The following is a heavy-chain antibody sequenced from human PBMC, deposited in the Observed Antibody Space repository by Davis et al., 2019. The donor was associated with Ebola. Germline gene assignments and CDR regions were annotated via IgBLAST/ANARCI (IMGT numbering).Heavy chain of an antibody. CDR2: IYYSGST. CDR1: GGSISSYY. CDR3: ARMRFGDLRDDYYYYGMDV. J-gene: IGHJ6*02. V-gene: IGHV4-59*01. D-gene: IGHD3-10*01. Sequence: MPSETLSLTCTVSGGSISSYYWSWIRQPPGKGLEWIGYIYYSGSTNYNPSLKSRVTISVDTSKKQFSLKLSSGTAADMAVYYWARMRFGDLRDDYYYYGMDVWGQGTTVTVSS.